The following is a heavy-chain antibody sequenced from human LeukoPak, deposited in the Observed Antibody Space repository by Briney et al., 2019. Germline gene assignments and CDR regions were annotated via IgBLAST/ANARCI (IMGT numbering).Heavy chain of an antibody. Sequence: GWALRLSCAASGFTLSSYWMSWVRQAPGQGLEGVANIKQDGSENYHEASVKGRFPISRDNEKNSLYLQMNSLRAEDTAVYYCARDDEYCSSTSCYPNNWFDPWGQGTLVTDSS. D-gene: IGHD2-2*01. V-gene: IGHV3-7*01. CDR3: ARDDEYCSSTSCYPNNWFDP. CDR1: GFTLSSYW. J-gene: IGHJ5*02. CDR2: IKQDGSEN.